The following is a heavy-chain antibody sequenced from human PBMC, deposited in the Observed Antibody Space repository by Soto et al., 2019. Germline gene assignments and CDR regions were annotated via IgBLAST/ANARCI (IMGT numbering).Heavy chain of an antibody. D-gene: IGHD3-9*01. Sequence: PSETLSLTCTVSGGSISSSTYYWGWIRQPPGKGLEWIGNIYYSGSTYYNPSLKSRVTISVDTSKNQFSLKLSSVTAADTAVYYCARLEGLATISYYFDYWGQGTLVTVSS. CDR3: ARLEGLATISYYFDY. J-gene: IGHJ4*02. CDR2: IYYSGST. CDR1: GGSISSSTYY. V-gene: IGHV4-39*01.